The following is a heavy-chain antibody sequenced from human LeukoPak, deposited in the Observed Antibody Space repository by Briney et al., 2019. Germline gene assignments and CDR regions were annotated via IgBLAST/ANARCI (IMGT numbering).Heavy chain of an antibody. CDR1: GGSFSGYY. D-gene: IGHD3-9*01. Sequence: SETLSLTCAVYGGSFSGYYWSWIRQPPGKGLEWIGEINHSGSTNYNPSLKSRVTISVDTSKNKFSLKLSSVTAADTAVYYCARGRFLHYDILTRGYYYYYMDVWGKGTTVTVSS. CDR3: ARGRFLHYDILTRGYYYYYMDV. V-gene: IGHV4-34*01. J-gene: IGHJ6*03. CDR2: INHSGST.